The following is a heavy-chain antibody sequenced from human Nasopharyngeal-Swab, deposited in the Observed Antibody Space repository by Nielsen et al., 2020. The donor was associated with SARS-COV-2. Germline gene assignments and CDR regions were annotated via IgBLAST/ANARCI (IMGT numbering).Heavy chain of an antibody. CDR3: ANGLDANYYYNNDMDV. Sequence: ASVKVSCKGSGHMFSQYAMNWVRQAPGQGLEWMGWINTDTGIPTYAQGFTGRFVFSLDTSARTAFLEISSLQPDDTAVYYCANGLDANYYYNNDMDVWGQGTTVTVSS. J-gene: IGHJ6*02. CDR1: GHMFSQYA. CDR2: INTDTGIP. V-gene: IGHV7-4-1*02. D-gene: IGHD3/OR15-3a*01.